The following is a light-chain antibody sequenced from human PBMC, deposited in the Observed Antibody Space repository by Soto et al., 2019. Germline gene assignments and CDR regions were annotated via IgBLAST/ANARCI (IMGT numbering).Light chain of an antibody. J-gene: IGKJ1*01. V-gene: IGKV1-5*03. Sequence: DIQMTQSPSTLSASVGDRVTITCRASQSVSNYLAWYQQKAGRAPNLLIYKASSLESGVSSRFSGSGFGPDFTLTISSLQHDDFATYYCQQYQTYWTFGQGTKVEIK. CDR2: KAS. CDR1: QSVSNY. CDR3: QQYQTYWT.